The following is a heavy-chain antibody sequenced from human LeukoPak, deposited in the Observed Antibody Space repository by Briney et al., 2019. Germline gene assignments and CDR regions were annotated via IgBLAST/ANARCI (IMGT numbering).Heavy chain of an antibody. J-gene: IGHJ4*02. CDR3: AREVGGENSFGY. V-gene: IGHV4-4*02. D-gene: IGHD2-21*01. CDR2: IYYSGST. CDR1: GGSISSSNW. Sequence: PSGTLSLTCAVSGGSISSSNWWSWVRPPPGKWLEWIGSIYYSGSTYYNPSLKSRVTISVDTSKNQFSLKLSSVTAADTAVYYCAREVGGENSFGYWGQGTLVTVSS.